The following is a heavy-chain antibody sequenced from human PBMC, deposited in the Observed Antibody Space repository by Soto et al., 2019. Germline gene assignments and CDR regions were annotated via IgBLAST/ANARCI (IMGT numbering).Heavy chain of an antibody. CDR1: GGSLSSYY. CDR2: IKDGGLT. J-gene: IGHJ4*02. Sequence: QVQLQQWGAGLLKPSETLSLTCVVYGGSLSSYYWSWIRQPPGKGLEWIGEIKDGGLTNYSPSLKSRATISVDTPKNQLSLKLQSVTAADTAVYYCARGQEGVVATHWDQGTLVTVSS. CDR3: ARGQEGVVATH. D-gene: IGHD2-15*01. V-gene: IGHV4-34*01.